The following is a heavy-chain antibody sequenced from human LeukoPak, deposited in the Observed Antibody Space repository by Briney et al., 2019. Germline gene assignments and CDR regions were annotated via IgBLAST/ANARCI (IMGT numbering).Heavy chain of an antibody. CDR3: ARDRAFGLAPSIY. J-gene: IGHJ4*02. D-gene: IGHD3-16*01. CDR2: INPSGGST. V-gene: IGHV1-46*03. Sequence: ASVKVSCKASGYTFTSYYMHWVRQAPGRGLEWMGIINPSGGSTSYAQKFQGRITMTRDTSTSTVYMELSSLRSEDTAVYYCARDRAFGLAPSIYWGQGTLVTVSS. CDR1: GYTFTSYY.